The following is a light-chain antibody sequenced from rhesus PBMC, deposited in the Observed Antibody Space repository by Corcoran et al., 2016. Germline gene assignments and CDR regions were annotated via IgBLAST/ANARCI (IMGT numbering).Light chain of an antibody. J-gene: IGKJ2*01. CDR2: KAS. V-gene: IGKV1-74*01. CDR1: ENVYNY. Sequence: DIQMTQSPSSLSASVGDRVTITCRASENVYNYLNWYQQKPGKPPKLLIYKASTLQSGVPSRFSGSGLGTNYTFPISSRQPEDVATYYCQHGYGTPYSFGQGTKVEIK. CDR3: QHGYGTPYS.